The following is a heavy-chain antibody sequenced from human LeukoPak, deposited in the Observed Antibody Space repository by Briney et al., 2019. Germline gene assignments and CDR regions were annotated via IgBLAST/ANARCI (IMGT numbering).Heavy chain of an antibody. CDR2: SYDSWRM. CDR3: ARRIQLWSYWHFDL. V-gene: IGHV4-4*08. J-gene: IGHJ2*01. CDR1: GDSISRES. D-gene: IGHD1-1*01. Sequence: SETLSLTCTVSGDSISRESWSWIRQAPGKGLECIGYSYDSWRMNYNPSLQSRVTISLDTSENRLSLQLNSVTAADTAVYYCARRIQLWSYWHFDLWGRGTPVTVTS.